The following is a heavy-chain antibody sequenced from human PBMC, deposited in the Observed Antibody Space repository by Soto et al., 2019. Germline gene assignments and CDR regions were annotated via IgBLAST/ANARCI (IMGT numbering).Heavy chain of an antibody. J-gene: IGHJ3*02. CDR1: GFTVSSNY. V-gene: IGHV3-53*01. CDR3: ARGDVSSSIAFDI. CDR2: IYSGGST. D-gene: IGHD6-6*01. Sequence: GGSLRLSCAASGFTVSSNYMSWVRQAPGKGLEWVSVIYSGGSTYYADSVKGRFTISRDNSKNTLYLQINSLRAEDTAVYYCARGDVSSSIAFDIWGQGTMVTVSS.